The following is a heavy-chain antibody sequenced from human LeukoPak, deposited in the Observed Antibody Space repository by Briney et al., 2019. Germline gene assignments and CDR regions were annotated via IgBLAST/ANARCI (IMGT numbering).Heavy chain of an antibody. J-gene: IGHJ3*02. CDR2: ISYDGSNK. CDR3: CVVVIAINAFDI. CDR1: GFTFSSYA. D-gene: IGHD2-21*01. V-gene: IGHV3-30-3*01. Sequence: GRSLRLSCAASGFTFSSYAMHWVRQAPGKGLEWVAVISYDGSNKYYADSVKGRFTISRDNSKNTLYLQMNSLRAEDTAVYYCCVVVIAINAFDIWGQGTMVTVSS.